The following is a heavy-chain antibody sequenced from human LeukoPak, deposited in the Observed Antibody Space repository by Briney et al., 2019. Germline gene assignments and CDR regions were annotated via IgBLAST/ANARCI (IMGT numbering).Heavy chain of an antibody. J-gene: IGHJ6*03. Sequence: ASVYPSCMLSGYTSTSYYTHCVRQTPGQGLGWRGIINPIGGSTSYAQKFPGRVTLSRDTSTRTACRGAGSLRTASTGVYICARDSTCGGDSSPAHYYYYYYMDVWGKGTTVTVSS. CDR3: ARDSTCGGDSSPAHYYYYYYMDV. CDR2: INPIGGST. D-gene: IGHD2-21*02. CDR1: GYTSTSYY. V-gene: IGHV1-46*01.